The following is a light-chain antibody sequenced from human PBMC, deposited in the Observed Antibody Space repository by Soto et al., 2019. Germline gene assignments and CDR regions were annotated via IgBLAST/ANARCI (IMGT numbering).Light chain of an antibody. Sequence: EIVLTQSPATLSLSPGERATLSCRASQSVSSYLAWYQHKPGQAHRLLIFDASSRATGIPARFSGSGSGIDFTLTIISLEPEDFAVYYFQQRSNWPPTFGQGTKLEIK. CDR3: QQRSNWPPT. CDR2: DAS. J-gene: IGKJ2*01. CDR1: QSVSSY. V-gene: IGKV3-11*01.